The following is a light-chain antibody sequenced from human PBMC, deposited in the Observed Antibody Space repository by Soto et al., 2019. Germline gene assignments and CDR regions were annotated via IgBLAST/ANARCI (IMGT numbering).Light chain of an antibody. CDR3: MQATQFPLT. J-gene: IGKJ4*01. Sequence: DIVMTQTPLSSTVTLGQPASISCRSSQSLVRSDGDTYLSWLHQRPGQPPRLLIYKVPLRFPGVPDRFSGSGAGTDFTLRISRVEAEDVGVYYCMQATQFPLTFGGGTKV. CDR2: KVP. CDR1: QSLVRSDGDTY. V-gene: IGKV2-24*01.